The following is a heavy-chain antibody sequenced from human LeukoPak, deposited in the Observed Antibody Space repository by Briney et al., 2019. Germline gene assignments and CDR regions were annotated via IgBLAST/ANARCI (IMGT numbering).Heavy chain of an antibody. Sequence: PGGSLRLSCEASGFTFSSYAMSWVRQPPGKGLEWVSAISGSGGSTSYADSVKGRFTISRDNSKNTLYLQMNSLRAEDTAVYYCAKDLITMVRGVYYFDYWGQGTLVTVSS. J-gene: IGHJ4*02. CDR2: ISGSGGST. CDR1: GFTFSSYA. D-gene: IGHD3-10*01. CDR3: AKDLITMVRGVYYFDY. V-gene: IGHV3-23*01.